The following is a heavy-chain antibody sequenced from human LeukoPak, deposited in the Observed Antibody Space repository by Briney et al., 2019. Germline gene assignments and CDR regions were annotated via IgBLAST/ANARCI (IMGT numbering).Heavy chain of an antibody. CDR1: GYTFTGYY. V-gene: IGHV1-69*13. CDR3: ARGGDRGAFDI. CDR2: IIPIFGTA. J-gene: IGHJ3*02. Sequence: SVKVSCKASGYTFTGYYIHWVRQAPGQGLEWMGGIIPIFGTANYAQKFQGRVTITADESTSTAYMELSSLRSEDTAVYYCARGGDRGAFDIWGQGTMVTVSS. D-gene: IGHD7-27*01.